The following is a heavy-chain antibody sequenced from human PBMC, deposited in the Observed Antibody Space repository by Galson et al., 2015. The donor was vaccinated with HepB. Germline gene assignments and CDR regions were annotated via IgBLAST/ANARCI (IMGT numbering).Heavy chain of an antibody. Sequence: ETLSLTCAVYGGSFSGYYWSWIRQPPGKGLEWIGEINHSGSTNYNPSLKSRVTISVDTSKNQFSLKLSSVTAADTAVYYCARVLGLRTLRVGARLLRGMDVWGQGTTVTVSS. D-gene: IGHD1-26*01. J-gene: IGHJ6*02. CDR2: INHSGST. V-gene: IGHV4-34*01. CDR3: ARVLGLRTLRVGARLLRGMDV. CDR1: GGSFSGYY.